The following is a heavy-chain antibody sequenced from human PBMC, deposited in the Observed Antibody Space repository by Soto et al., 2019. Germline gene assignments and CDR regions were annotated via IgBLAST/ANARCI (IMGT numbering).Heavy chain of an antibody. Sequence: QVQLVQSGAEVRKPGASVKVSCKASGYPYTNSYMHWVRQAPGQGLEWMGWIHPNTGGTNYAQKFQGRVTMTRDTSVSTVYMELNRLTSDDTAIYFCASDFRTPVWFRQAGNFAMDVWGQGTTVTVS. CDR2: IHPNTGGT. V-gene: IGHV1-2*02. CDR1: GYPYTNSY. J-gene: IGHJ6*02. D-gene: IGHD1-7*01. CDR3: ASDFRTPVWFRQAGNFAMDV.